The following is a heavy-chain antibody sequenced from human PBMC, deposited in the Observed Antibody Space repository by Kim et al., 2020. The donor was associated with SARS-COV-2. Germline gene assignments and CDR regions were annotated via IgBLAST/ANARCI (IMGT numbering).Heavy chain of an antibody. CDR3: ARHLGGTIFGVVIISPYFDY. J-gene: IGHJ4*02. V-gene: IGHV4-39*01. CDR2: IYYSGST. Sequence: SETLSLTCTVSGGSISSSSYYWGWIRQPPGKGLEWIGSIYYSGSTYYNPSLKSRVTISVDTSKNQFSLKLSSVTAADTAVYYCARHLGGTIFGVVIISPYFDYWGQGTLVTVSS. CDR1: GGSISSSSYY. D-gene: IGHD3-3*01.